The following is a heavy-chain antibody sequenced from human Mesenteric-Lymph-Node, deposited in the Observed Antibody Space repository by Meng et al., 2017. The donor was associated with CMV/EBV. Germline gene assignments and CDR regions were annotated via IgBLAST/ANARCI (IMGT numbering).Heavy chain of an antibody. CDR1: GGSISSSS. V-gene: IGHV3-30*03. Sequence: GGSLRLSCTVSGGSISSSSYYWGWIRQPPGKGLEWMAVISYDGSNKYYADSVKGRFTISRDNSKNTLYLQMNSLRAEDTAVYYCARRLGGVRGVGGGNFDYWGQGTLVTVSS. CDR3: ARRLGGVRGVGGGNFDY. D-gene: IGHD3-10*01. J-gene: IGHJ4*02. CDR2: ISYDGSNK.